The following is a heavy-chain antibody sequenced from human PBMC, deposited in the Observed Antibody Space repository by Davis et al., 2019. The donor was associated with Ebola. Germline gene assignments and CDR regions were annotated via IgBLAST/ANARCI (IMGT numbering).Heavy chain of an antibody. D-gene: IGHD5-18*01. Sequence: GESLKISCTASGFTFSNYYMNWVRQAPGKGLEWVSVIYSGGSTYYADSVKGRFTISRDNSKNTLYLQMNSLRAEDTAVYYCARGHSGYSSGDAFDIWGQGTMVTVSS. CDR3: ARGHSGYSSGDAFDI. J-gene: IGHJ3*02. V-gene: IGHV3-53*01. CDR2: IYSGGST. CDR1: GFTFSNYY.